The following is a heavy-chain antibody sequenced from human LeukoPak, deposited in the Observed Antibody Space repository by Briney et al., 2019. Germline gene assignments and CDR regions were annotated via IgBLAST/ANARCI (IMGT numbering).Heavy chain of an antibody. Sequence: PSETLSLTCAVYGGSFSGYYWSWIRQPPGEGLEWIGEINHSGSTNYNPAPKSRVTISGDTSKNQFSLKLSSVTAADTAVYYCARGRWLDAFDIWGQGTMVTVSS. V-gene: IGHV4-34*01. CDR1: GGSFSGYY. D-gene: IGHD6-19*01. CDR2: INHSGST. CDR3: ARGRWLDAFDI. J-gene: IGHJ3*02.